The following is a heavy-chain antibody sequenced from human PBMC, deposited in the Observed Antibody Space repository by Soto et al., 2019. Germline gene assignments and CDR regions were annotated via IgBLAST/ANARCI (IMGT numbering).Heavy chain of an antibody. V-gene: IGHV4-59*01. CDR3: AKLDDGYSGYDYLNWFDP. D-gene: IGHD5-12*01. Sequence: NPSETLSLTCTVSGGSISSYYWSWIRQPPGKGLEWIGYIYYSGSTNYNPSLKSRVTISVDTSKNQFSLKLSSVTAADTAVYYCAKLDDGYSGYDYLNWFDPWGQGTLVTVS. J-gene: IGHJ5*02. CDR1: GGSISSYY. CDR2: IYYSGST.